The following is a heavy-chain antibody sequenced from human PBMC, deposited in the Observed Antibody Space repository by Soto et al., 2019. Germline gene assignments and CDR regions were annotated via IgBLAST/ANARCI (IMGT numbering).Heavy chain of an antibody. CDR1: GFTFSIYA. Sequence: GGSLRLSCEASGFTFSIYAINWVRQAPGKGLEWVSAISGSGASTYYADSVKGRFTISRDNSKNTLYLQMNSLRAEDTAVYYCAKGRRDYYTAEDYYYYYGMDVWGQGTTVTVSS. J-gene: IGHJ6*02. V-gene: IGHV3-23*01. CDR3: AKGRRDYYTAEDYYYYYGMDV. D-gene: IGHD3-3*01. CDR2: ISGSGAST.